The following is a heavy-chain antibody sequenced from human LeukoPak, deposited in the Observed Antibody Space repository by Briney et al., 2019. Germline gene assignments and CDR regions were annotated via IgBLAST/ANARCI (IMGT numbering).Heavy chain of an antibody. V-gene: IGHV4-59*01. Sequence: SETLSLTCTVSGGSISNYYWSWIRQSPGKGLEWIGYIYYNGESNYNPSLKSRVTISVDTSKNQFALRLTSVSAADTAVYYCARDRGVMGFDSWGQGTLVTVSS. CDR3: ARDRGVMGFDS. CDR2: IYYNGES. CDR1: GGSISNYY. J-gene: IGHJ4*02. D-gene: IGHD3-10*01.